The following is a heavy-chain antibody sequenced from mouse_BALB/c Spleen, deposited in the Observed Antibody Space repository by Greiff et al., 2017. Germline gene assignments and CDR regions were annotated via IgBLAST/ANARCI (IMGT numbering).Heavy chain of an antibody. D-gene: IGHD1-1*01. V-gene: IGHV5-17*02. J-gene: IGHJ3*01. CDR3: ARDYYGGFAY. CDR2: ISSGSSTI. Sequence: EVNVVESGGGLVQPGGSRKLSCAASGFTFSSFGMHWVRQAPEKGLEWVAYISSGSSTIYYADTVKGRFTISRDNPKNTLFLQMTSLRSEDTAMYYCARDYYGGFAYWGQGTLVTVSA. CDR1: GFTFSSFG.